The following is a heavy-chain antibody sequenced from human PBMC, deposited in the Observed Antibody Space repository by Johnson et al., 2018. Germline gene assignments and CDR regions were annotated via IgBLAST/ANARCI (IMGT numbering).Heavy chain of an antibody. CDR3: ARSQSAYYGDYVGAEYFQH. CDR1: GFTFSSYS. V-gene: IGHV3-21*01. J-gene: IGHJ1*01. Sequence: VQLVESGGGLVKPGGSLRLSCAASGFTFSSYSMNWVRQAPGNGLEWVSSISSSSRYIYYADSVKGRFTISRDNAKNSLYLQMNSLRAEDTAVYYCARSQSAYYGDYVGAEYFQHWGQGTLVTVSS. D-gene: IGHD4-17*01. CDR2: ISSSSRYI.